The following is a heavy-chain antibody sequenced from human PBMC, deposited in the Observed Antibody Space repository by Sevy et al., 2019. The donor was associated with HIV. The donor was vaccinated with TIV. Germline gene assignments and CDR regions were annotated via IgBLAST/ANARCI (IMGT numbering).Heavy chain of an antibody. J-gene: IGHJ4*02. CDR1: GFNFNNYA. CDR3: AKTPFMDFWNDYYSFYFDF. CDR2: ISFSGSKT. D-gene: IGHD3-3*01. Sequence: GGSPRLSCAAAGFNFNNYAMTWVRQAPGKGLEWVSGISFSGSKTYYAESVKGRSSISRDPSKNTLYLQMNNVRVEDTAVYFCAKTPFMDFWNDYYSFYFDFWGQGTLVTVSS. V-gene: IGHV3-23*01.